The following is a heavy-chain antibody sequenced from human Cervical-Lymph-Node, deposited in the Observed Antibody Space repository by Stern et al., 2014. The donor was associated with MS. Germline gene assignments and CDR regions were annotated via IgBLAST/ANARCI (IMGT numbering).Heavy chain of an antibody. D-gene: IGHD3-22*01. CDR3: ASDSSGYYLSFDY. Sequence: QVQLQESGPGLVKPSETLSLTCTVSGGSVSSGSYYWRWIRQPPGKGLEWVGYIYYSGSTNYNPSLKSRVTISVDTSKNQFSLKLSSVTAADTAVYYCASDSSGYYLSFDYWGQGTLVTVSS. CDR2: IYYSGST. V-gene: IGHV4-61*01. J-gene: IGHJ4*02. CDR1: GGSVSSGSYY.